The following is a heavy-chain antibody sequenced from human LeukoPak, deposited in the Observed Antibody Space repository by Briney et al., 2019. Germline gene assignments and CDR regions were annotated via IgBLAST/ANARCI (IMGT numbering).Heavy chain of an antibody. V-gene: IGHV3-30*18. Sequence: GRSLRLSCAASGFIFSSYGMHWVRQAPGKGLEWVAVISYDGSNKYYADSVKGRFTISRDNSKNTLYLQMNSLRAEDTAVYYCAKVSGYDKSDYWGQGTLVTVSS. CDR3: AKVSGYDKSDY. D-gene: IGHD5-12*01. CDR1: GFIFSSYG. J-gene: IGHJ4*02. CDR2: ISYDGSNK.